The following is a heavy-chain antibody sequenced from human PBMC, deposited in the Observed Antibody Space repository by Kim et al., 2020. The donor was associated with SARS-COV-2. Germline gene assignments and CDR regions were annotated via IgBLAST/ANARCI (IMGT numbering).Heavy chain of an antibody. D-gene: IGHD2-15*01. CDR3: ATAVVAATLYAFDI. Sequence: AQKFQGRVTMTEDTSTDTAYVELSSLRSEDTAVYYCATAVVAATLYAFDIWGQGTMVTVSS. J-gene: IGHJ3*02. V-gene: IGHV1-24*01.